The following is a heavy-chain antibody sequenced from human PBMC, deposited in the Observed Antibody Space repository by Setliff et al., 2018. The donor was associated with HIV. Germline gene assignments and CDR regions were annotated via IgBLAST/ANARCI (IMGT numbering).Heavy chain of an antibody. CDR1: GFSLSTSGMC. D-gene: IGHD1-26*01. CDR3: AHRRSTFDY. Sequence: GSGPTLVNPTQTLTLTCTFSGFSLSTSGMCVSWIRQPPGKALEWLARIDWDDDKFYSTSLKTRLTISKDTSKNQVVLTVTNMDPVDTATYYCAHRRSTFDYWGQGTLVTVSS. J-gene: IGHJ4*02. V-gene: IGHV2-70*12. CDR2: IDWDDDK.